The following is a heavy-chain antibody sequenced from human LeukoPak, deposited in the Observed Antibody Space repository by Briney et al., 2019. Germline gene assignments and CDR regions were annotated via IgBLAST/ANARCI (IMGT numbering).Heavy chain of an antibody. Sequence: SVKVSCKTTEDTLRNVAFSWVRQAPGQGLEWLGGIIPMIATASYSQKFQGRVSINADKSTNTVYMELSSLKPEDTADYYCARGAGWLYDWGQGTLVIVSS. V-gene: IGHV1-69*06. CDR1: EDTLRNVA. J-gene: IGHJ4*02. D-gene: IGHD3-22*01. CDR3: ARGAGWLYD. CDR2: IIPMIATA.